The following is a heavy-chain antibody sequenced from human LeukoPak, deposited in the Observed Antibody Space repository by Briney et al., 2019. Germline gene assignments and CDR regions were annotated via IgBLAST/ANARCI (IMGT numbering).Heavy chain of an antibody. Sequence: PGRSLRLSCAASGFVLNTYSLHWVRQAPDTGLEWMAGISSDGSKTYYTHSVQDRFTISRDNSKNTLYLQMNSLRAEDTAVYYCARDLIVINFDWHHWYFDLCGRGTLVTVSS. D-gene: IGHD3-9*01. CDR2: ISSDGSKT. CDR1: GFVLNTYS. J-gene: IGHJ2*01. CDR3: ARDLIVINFDWHHWYFDL. V-gene: IGHV3-30*10.